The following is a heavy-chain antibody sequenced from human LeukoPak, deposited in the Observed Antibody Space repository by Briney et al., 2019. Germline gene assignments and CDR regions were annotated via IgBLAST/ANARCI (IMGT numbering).Heavy chain of an antibody. J-gene: IGHJ4*02. CDR1: GGSISSSSYY. CDR3: ARVRPITMIVVVIERYYFDY. D-gene: IGHD3-22*01. Sequence: SETLSLTCTVSGGSISSSSYYGGWIRQPPGKGLEWIGEINHSGSTNYNPSLKSRVTISVDTSKNQFSLKLSSVTAADTAVYYCARVRPITMIVVVIERYYFDYWGQGTLVTVSS. CDR2: INHSGST. V-gene: IGHV4-39*07.